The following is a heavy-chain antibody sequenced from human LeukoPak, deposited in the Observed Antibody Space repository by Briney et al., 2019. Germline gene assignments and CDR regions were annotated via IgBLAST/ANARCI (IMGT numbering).Heavy chain of an antibody. D-gene: IGHD6-6*01. CDR1: GFTFSSYW. J-gene: IGHJ4*02. Sequence: PGGSLRLSCAASGFTFSSYWMHWVRQAPGKGLVWVSRINSDGSSTSYADSVKGRFTISRDNAKNTLYLQMNSLRAEDTAVYYCARAHSSSYHFDYWGQGTLVTVSS. CDR2: INSDGSST. V-gene: IGHV3-74*01. CDR3: ARAHSSSYHFDY.